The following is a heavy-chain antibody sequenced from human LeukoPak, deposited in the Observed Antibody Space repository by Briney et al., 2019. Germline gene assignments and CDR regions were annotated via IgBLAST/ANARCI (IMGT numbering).Heavy chain of an antibody. CDR2: IYTSGST. Sequence: SETLSLTCTVSGGSISSGSYYWSWIRQPAGKGLEWIGRIYTSGSTNYNPSLKSRVTISVDTSKNRFSLKLSSVTAADTAVYYCTRLIMSSIYYYYMDVWGKGTTVTVSS. D-gene: IGHD3-10*01. CDR1: GGSISSGSYY. CDR3: TRLIMSSIYYYYMDV. J-gene: IGHJ6*03. V-gene: IGHV4-61*02.